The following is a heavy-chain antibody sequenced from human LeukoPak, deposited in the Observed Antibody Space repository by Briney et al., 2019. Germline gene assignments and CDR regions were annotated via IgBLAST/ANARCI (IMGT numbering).Heavy chain of an antibody. CDR3: ARDLTMKWIEY. V-gene: IGHV3-21*01. D-gene: IGHD1-26*01. CDR2: ISSSSSYI. J-gene: IGHJ4*02. CDR1: AFTFSSYN. Sequence: PGGSLRLSCAASAFTFSSYNMNWVRQAPGKGLEWVSCISSSSSYIYYADSVKGRFTISRDNTKNSVYLQMNSLSAEDTAVYYCARDLTMKWIEYWGPGTLVTVSS.